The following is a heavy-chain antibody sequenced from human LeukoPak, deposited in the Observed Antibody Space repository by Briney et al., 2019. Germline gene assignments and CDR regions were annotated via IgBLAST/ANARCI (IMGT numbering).Heavy chain of an antibody. D-gene: IGHD3-10*01. Sequence: AAVKVSCKASGGTFSSYAISWVRQAPGQGREWMGGMIPIFGTANYAQKFQGRVTITADESTSTAYMELCSLRSEDTAVYYCARRITMVRGVTTDNWFDPWGQGTLVTVSS. J-gene: IGHJ5*02. CDR3: ARRITMVRGVTTDNWFDP. V-gene: IGHV1-69*13. CDR2: MIPIFGTA. CDR1: GGTFSSYA.